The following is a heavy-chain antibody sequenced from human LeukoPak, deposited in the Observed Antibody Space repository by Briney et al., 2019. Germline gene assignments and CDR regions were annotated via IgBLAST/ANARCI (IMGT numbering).Heavy chain of an antibody. J-gene: IGHJ4*02. CDR3: AASLRSGSYVGGDY. CDR2: INPRGGAT. D-gene: IGHD1-26*01. V-gene: IGHV1-46*01. CDR1: GYTFTNYY. Sequence: GASVKVSCKASGYTFTNYYMHWVRQAPGQGLEWMGIINPRGGATNYAQKFQERVTITRDMSTSTAYMELSSLRSEDTAVYYCAASLRSGSYVGGDYWGQGTLVTVSS.